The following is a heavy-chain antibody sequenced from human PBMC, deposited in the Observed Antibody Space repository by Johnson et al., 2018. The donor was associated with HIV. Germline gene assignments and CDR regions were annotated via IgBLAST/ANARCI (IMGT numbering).Heavy chain of an antibody. CDR3: ARALYFYDSTSPLESEAFDI. CDR1: GFTFDDHG. V-gene: IGHV3-20*04. D-gene: IGHD3-22*01. CDR2: INWNGGTK. Sequence: VQLVESGGGIVRPGGSLRLSCAASGFTFDDHGMSWVRQAPGKGLEWVSGINWNGGTKDYADSVKGRFTISRDNAKNSLYLKMNSLRAEDTALYYCARALYFYDSTSPLESEAFDIWGQGTMVTVSS. J-gene: IGHJ3*02.